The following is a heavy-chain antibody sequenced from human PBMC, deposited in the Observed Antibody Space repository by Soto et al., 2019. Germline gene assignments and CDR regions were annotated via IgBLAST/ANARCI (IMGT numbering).Heavy chain of an antibody. CDR2: IYSGGST. D-gene: IGHD5-18*01. J-gene: IGHJ6*03. CDR1: GFTVSSNY. CDR3: ASAVDKAMVYYSYYMDV. V-gene: IGHV3-53*04. Sequence: GGSLRLSCAASGFTVSSNYMSWVRQAPGKGLEWVSVIYSGGSTYYADSVKGRFTISRHNSKNTLYLQMNSLRAEDTAVYYCASAVDKAMVYYSYYMDVWGKGTTVTVSS.